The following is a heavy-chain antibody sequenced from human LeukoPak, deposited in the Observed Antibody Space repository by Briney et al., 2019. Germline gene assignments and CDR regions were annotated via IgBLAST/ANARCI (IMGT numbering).Heavy chain of an antibody. J-gene: IGHJ6*03. CDR3: ARAILPDYYYYYMDV. V-gene: IGHV1-18*01. Sequence: ASVKVSCKASGYTFTSYGISWVRQAPGQGLEWMGRISAYNGNTNYAQKLQGRVTMTTDTSTSTAYMELRSLRSDDTAVYYCARAILPDYYYYYMDVWGKGTTVTVSS. CDR1: GYTFTSYG. CDR2: ISAYNGNT. D-gene: IGHD1-26*01.